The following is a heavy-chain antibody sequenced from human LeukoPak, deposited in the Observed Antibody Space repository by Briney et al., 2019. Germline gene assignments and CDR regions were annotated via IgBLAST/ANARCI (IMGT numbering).Heavy chain of an antibody. Sequence: PSETLSLTCTVSGGSISSYYWSWIRQPPGKGLEWIGYIHYSGSTNYNPSLKSRVTISVDTSKNQFSLKLSSVTAADTAVYYCARGGDSSGWVFDYWGQGTLVTVSS. CDR2: IHYSGST. V-gene: IGHV4-59*01. D-gene: IGHD6-19*01. CDR1: GGSISSYY. J-gene: IGHJ4*02. CDR3: ARGGDSSGWVFDY.